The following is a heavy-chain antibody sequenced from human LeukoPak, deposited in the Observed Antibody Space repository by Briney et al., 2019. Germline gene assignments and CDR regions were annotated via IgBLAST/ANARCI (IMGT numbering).Heavy chain of an antibody. CDR1: GFIFSSYA. V-gene: IGHV3-30*04. J-gene: IGHJ4*02. CDR3: ARDSSVIYCSSPSCYWHYFDY. D-gene: IGHD2-2*01. CDR2: ISYDGSNK. Sequence: GGSLRLSCAASGFIFSSYAMSWVRQAPGKGLEWVAVISYDGSNKHHADSVKGRFTISRDNSKNTLFLQMNSLKPEDTAVYYCARDSSVIYCSSPSCYWHYFDYWGQGTLVTVSS.